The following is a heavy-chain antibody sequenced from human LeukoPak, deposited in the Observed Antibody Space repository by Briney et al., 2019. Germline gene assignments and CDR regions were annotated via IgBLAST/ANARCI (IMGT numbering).Heavy chain of an antibody. CDR3: ARDKARFWHYDFWSGYEGGYYFDY. D-gene: IGHD3-3*01. J-gene: IGHJ4*02. Sequence: ASVKVSCKASGYTFTSYGISWVRQAPGQGLEWMGWISAYNGNTNYAQKLQGRVTMTTDTSTSTAYMELRSLRSDDTAVYYCARDKARFWHYDFWSGYEGGYYFDYWGQGTLVTVSS. V-gene: IGHV1-18*01. CDR2: ISAYNGNT. CDR1: GYTFTSYG.